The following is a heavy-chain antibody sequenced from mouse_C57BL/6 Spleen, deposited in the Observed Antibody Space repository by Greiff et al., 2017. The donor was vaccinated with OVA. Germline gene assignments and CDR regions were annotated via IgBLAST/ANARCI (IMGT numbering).Heavy chain of an antibody. CDR3: ARSAVVADFDY. V-gene: IGHV1-4*01. J-gene: IGHJ2*01. Sequence: VQVVESGAELARPGASVKMSCKASGYTFTSYTMHWVKQRPGQGLEWIGYINPSSGYTKYNQKFKDKATLTADKSSSTAYMQLSSLTSEGSAVYYCARSAVVADFDYWGQGTTLTVSS. CDR1: GYTFTSYT. D-gene: IGHD1-1*01. CDR2: INPSSGYT.